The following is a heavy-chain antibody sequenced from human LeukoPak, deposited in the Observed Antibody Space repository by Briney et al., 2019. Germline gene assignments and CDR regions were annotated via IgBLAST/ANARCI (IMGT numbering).Heavy chain of an antibody. J-gene: IGHJ4*02. CDR2: INHSGST. CDR3: ARGDYYDILTGYRGLDY. Sequence: SETLSLTCPVYGGSFSGYYWSWIRQPPGKGLEWIGEINHSGSTNYNPSLKSRVTISVDTSKNQFSLKLSSVTAADTAVYYCARGDYYDILTGYRGLDYWGQGTLVTVSS. CDR1: GGSFSGYY. V-gene: IGHV4-34*01. D-gene: IGHD3-9*01.